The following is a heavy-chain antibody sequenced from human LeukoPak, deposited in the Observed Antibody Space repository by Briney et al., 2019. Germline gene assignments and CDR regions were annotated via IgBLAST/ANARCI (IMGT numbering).Heavy chain of an antibody. CDR1: GGSISSYY. V-gene: IGHV4-59*01. D-gene: IGHD4-17*01. CDR2: IYGSGST. CDR3: ARGTMTTVTYYFDY. J-gene: IGHJ4*02. Sequence: PSETLSLTCTVSGGSISSYYWSRIRQPPGKGLEWIGHIYGSGSTNYNPSLKSRVTLSVDTSKNQFSLKLSSVTAADTAVYYCARGTMTTVTYYFDYWGQGTLVTVSS.